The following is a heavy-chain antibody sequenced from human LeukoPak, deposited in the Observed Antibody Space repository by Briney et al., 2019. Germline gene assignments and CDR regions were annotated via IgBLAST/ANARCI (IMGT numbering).Heavy chain of an antibody. CDR3: ARVKTGFTVRGATYHYGMDV. CDR2: IYSGGST. J-gene: IGHJ6*02. CDR1: GFTVSRDY. D-gene: IGHD3-10*01. V-gene: IGHV3-66*01. Sequence: AGGSLRLSCAASGFTVSRDYMNWVRQAPGKGLEWVSLIYSGGSTYYADSVKGRFTISRDNSKNTVYLQMNSLGAEDTAVYYCARVKTGFTVRGATYHYGMDVWGQGTTVTV.